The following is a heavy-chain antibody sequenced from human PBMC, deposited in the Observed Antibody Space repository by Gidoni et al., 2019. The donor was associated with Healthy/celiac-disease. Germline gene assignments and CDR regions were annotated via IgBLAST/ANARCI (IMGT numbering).Heavy chain of an antibody. J-gene: IGHJ4*02. CDR3: AKKADYYGSGSSDY. CDR1: GLTFRSYA. V-gene: IGHV3-23*04. D-gene: IGHD3-10*01. CDR2: ISGSGGST. Sequence: EVQLVASGGGLVQPGGSLRLSCAASGLTFRSYAMSWVRQAPGKGLEWVSAISGSGGSTYYADSVKCRFTISRDNSKNTLYLQIDGLRAEDTAVYYCAKKADYYGSGSSDYWGQGTLVTVSS.